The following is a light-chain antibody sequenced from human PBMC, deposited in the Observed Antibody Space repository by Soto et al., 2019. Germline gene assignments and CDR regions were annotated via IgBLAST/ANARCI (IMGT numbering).Light chain of an antibody. V-gene: IGLV4-69*01. Sequence: QAVVTQSPSASASLGASVKLTCTLSSGHSIYAIAWHQQQPEKGPRYLMKLNSDGSHSKGDGIPDRFSGSSSGAERYLTISSLQSEDEADYYCQTWGTGSHVVFGGGTKLTVL. CDR3: QTWGTGSHVV. CDR2: LNSDGSH. J-gene: IGLJ2*01. CDR1: SGHSIYA.